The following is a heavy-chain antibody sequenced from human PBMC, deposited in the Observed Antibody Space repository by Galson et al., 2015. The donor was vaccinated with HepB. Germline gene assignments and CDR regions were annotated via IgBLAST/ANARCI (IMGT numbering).Heavy chain of an antibody. D-gene: IGHD3-22*01. CDR1: GFTFGDYA. J-gene: IGHJ4*02. CDR3: TRGFDYYDSSGYYPPEFDY. V-gene: IGHV3-49*03. CDR2: IRSKAYGGTT. Sequence: SLRLSCAASGFTFGDYAMSWFRQAPGKGLEWVGFIRSKAYGGTTEYAASVKGRFTISRDDSKSTAYLQMNSLKTEDTAVYYCTRGFDYYDSSGYYPPEFDYWGQGTLVTVSS.